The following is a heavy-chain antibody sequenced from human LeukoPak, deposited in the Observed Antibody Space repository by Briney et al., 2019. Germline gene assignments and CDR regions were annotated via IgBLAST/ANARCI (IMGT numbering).Heavy chain of an antibody. V-gene: IGHV3-23*01. CDR2: ISGSGGST. CDR3: AKGSGSYLSPLYYFDY. D-gene: IGHD1-26*01. J-gene: IGHJ4*02. CDR1: VFTFCSYG. Sequence: GGSLRLSCAASVFTFCSYGMRWVRRAPGRGVEWVSPISGSGGSTYYADSVKGRFTISRDNSKNTLYLQMNSLRAEDTAVYYCAKGSGSYLSPLYYFDYWGQGTVVTVSS.